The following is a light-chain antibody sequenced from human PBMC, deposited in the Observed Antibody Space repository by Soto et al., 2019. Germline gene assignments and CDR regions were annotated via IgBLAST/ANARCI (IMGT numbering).Light chain of an antibody. J-gene: IGLJ2*01. CDR3: SSYTSSGTLV. CDR1: SSDVGGYNS. V-gene: IGLV2-14*01. CDR2: DVS. Sequence: QSALTQPASVSGSPGQSITISCTGTSSDVGGYNSVSWYQQHAGKAPKLMIYDVSYRPSGVSNRFSGSKSGNTASLTISGLLAEDEADYYCSSYTSSGTLVFGGGTKLTVL.